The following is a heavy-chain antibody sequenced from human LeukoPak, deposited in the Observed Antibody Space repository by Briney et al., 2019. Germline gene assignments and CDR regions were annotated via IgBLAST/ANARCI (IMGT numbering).Heavy chain of an antibody. CDR2: IDIDGSTT. CDR3: ARDSAGGGSYFDY. J-gene: IGHJ4*02. CDR1: GFTFSNYW. Sequence: GALRLSCAVSGFTFSNYWMYWVRQAPGKGLVWVSRIDIDGSTTNYADSVKGRFTVSRDNSKNTLYLQMNSLRAEDTAVYYCARDSAGGGSYFDYWGQGTLVTVSS. V-gene: IGHV3-74*01. D-gene: IGHD3-16*01.